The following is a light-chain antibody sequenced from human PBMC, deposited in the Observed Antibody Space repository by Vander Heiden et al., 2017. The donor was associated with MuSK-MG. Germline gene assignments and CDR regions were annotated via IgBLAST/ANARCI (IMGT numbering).Light chain of an antibody. CDR3: QVWDSGTDPCV. Sequence: SYVLTQPPSVSVAPGQTARISCGGDNIGSKDVHWYQQRPGQAPVLVVYDDRDRPSGIPERFSGSNSGNTATLTISRVEAGDEADYYCQVWDSGTDPCVCGGGTKLTVL. CDR1: NIGSKD. J-gene: IGLJ3*02. V-gene: IGLV3-21*02. CDR2: DDR.